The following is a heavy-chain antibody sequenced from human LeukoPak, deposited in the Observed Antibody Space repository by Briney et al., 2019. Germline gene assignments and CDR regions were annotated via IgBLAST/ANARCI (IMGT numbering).Heavy chain of an antibody. V-gene: IGHV3-64D*06. J-gene: IGHJ4*02. CDR1: GFTFSTYV. CDR3: VRGTGY. Sequence: PGGSLRLSCSVSGFTFSTYVMHWVRQAPGKGLEYVSAISSNGDNTYYADSVKGRFTISRGNSKNTLYLQMSSLRADDTAVYYCVRGTGYWGQGTLVTASS. CDR2: ISSNGDNT.